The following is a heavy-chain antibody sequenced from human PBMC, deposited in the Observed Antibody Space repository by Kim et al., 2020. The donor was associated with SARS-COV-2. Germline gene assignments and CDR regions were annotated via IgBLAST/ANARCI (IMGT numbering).Heavy chain of an antibody. CDR3: AADLYGDYPYGMDV. CDR2: MVVGSGNT. J-gene: IGHJ6*02. CDR1: GFTFTSSA. D-gene: IGHD4-17*01. Sequence: SVKVSCKTSGFTFTSSAVKWVRQASGQRLEWIGWMVVGSGNTNYAQKFQERVAITRDMSTSTAYMELSSLRSEDTAVYYCAADLYGDYPYGMDVWGQGTPVTVSS. V-gene: IGHV1-58*01.